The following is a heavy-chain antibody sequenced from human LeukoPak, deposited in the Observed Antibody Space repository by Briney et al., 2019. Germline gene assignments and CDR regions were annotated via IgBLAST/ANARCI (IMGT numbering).Heavy chain of an antibody. CDR2: IYTSGST. V-gene: IGHV4-61*02. CDR1: GGSISSGSYY. CDR3: ARVDYYYMDV. Sequence: SETLSLTCTVSGGSISSGSYYWSWIRHPAGKGLEWTGRIYTSGSTNYNPPLKSRLTISGDPSKNQFSLKLSPVTAADTAVYYCARVDYYYMDVWGKGTTVTVSS. J-gene: IGHJ6*03.